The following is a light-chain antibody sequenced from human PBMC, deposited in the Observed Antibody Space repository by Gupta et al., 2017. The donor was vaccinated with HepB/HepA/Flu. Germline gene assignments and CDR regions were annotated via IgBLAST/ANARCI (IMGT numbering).Light chain of an antibody. CDR3: QQDKNWPPIT. V-gene: IGKV3-15*01. J-gene: IGKJ5*01. Sequence: EIVMTQSPASLSVSPGERATLSCRTSLSVGSNLAWYQQKPGQAPRLLIYDASNRATGIPARFSGSGYGTEFTLTISSRQSEDFAVYYCQQDKNWPPITFGQGTRLEIK. CDR1: LSVGSN. CDR2: DAS.